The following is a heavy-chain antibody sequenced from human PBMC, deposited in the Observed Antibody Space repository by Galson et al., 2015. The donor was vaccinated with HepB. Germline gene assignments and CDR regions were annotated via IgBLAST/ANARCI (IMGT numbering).Heavy chain of an antibody. J-gene: IGHJ4*02. Sequence: SVKVSCKASGRTFTGYYIQWVRQAPGQGLEWVGRIKPNSGGTNYAQRVQGRVTMTRDTSISTTYMELNRLTSDDTAVYYCATSSNYYYASSGADNWGQGTLVSVPS. CDR2: IKPNSGGT. CDR3: ATSSNYYYASSGADN. V-gene: IGHV1-2*06. CDR1: GRTFTGYY. D-gene: IGHD3-22*01.